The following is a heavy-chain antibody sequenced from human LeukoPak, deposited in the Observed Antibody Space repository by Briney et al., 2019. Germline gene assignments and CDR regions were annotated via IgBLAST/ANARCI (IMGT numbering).Heavy chain of an antibody. CDR1: GFSLSTSGMC. D-gene: IGHD3-22*01. J-gene: IGHJ4*02. CDR2: IDWEDDK. V-gene: IGHV2-70*11. Sequence: ESGPTLVKPTQTLTLTCTFSGFSLSTSGMCVSWIRQPPGKALEWLARIDWEDDKYYSTSLKTRLTISKDTSKNQVVLTMTNMDPVDTATYYCARAPYYDSSGYYPDYWGQGTLVTVSS. CDR3: ARAPYYDSSGYYPDY.